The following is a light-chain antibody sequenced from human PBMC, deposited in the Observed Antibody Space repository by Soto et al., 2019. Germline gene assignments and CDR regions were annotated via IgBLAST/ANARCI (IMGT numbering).Light chain of an antibody. CDR2: DAS. CDR3: QQRSNWPST. Sequence: EIVLTQSPATLSLSPGNRATLSSRASQSVSGYLAWYQQKPGQAPRLLIYDASNRATGIPARFSGSGSGTDLTLTITSLQPEDFAVYYCQQRSNWPSTFGGGTKVEI. V-gene: IGKV3-11*01. CDR1: QSVSGY. J-gene: IGKJ4*01.